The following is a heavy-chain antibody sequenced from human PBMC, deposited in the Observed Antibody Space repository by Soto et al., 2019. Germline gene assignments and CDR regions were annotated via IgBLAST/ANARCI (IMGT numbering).Heavy chain of an antibody. CDR3: ARIGDAGRGKYYFYYGLDV. Sequence: GESLKISCEGSGYRFANYWIGWVRQMPEKGLEWMGIIYPGDSDTRYSPSFQGQVTISVDKSFSTAYLQWSSLKASDSATYYCARIGDAGRGKYYFYYGLDVWGQGTTVTVSS. D-gene: IGHD3-10*01. J-gene: IGHJ6*02. CDR2: IYPGDSDT. CDR1: GYRFANYW. V-gene: IGHV5-51*01.